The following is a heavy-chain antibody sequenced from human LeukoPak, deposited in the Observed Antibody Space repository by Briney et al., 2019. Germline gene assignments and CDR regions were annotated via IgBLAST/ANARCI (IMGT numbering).Heavy chain of an antibody. CDR3: ARHPNGVVGVVRRRYWYFDL. D-gene: IGHD3-22*01. J-gene: IGHJ2*01. V-gene: IGHV4-39*01. CDR1: GGSISSSSYY. CDR2: IYYSGST. Sequence: PSETLSLTCTVSGGSISSSSYYWGWIRQPPGKGLEWIGSIYYSGSTYYNPSLKSRATISVDTSKNQFSLKLSSVTAADTAVYYCARHPNGVVGVVRRRYWYFDLWGRGTLVTVSS.